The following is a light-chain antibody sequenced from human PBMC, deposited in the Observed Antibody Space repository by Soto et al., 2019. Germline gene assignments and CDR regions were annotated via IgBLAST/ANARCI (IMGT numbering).Light chain of an antibody. Sequence: DIQSTRSPSTLSASEGDRVTITCRASQSISSWLAWYQQKPGKAPKLLIYDASSLESGVPSRFSGSGSGTDFTLTISSLQPEDFGTYYCQQSFSTPRTVGQGTGGYQ. V-gene: IGKV1-39*01. CDR1: QSISSW. CDR3: QQSFSTPRT. J-gene: IGKJ1*01. CDR2: DAS.